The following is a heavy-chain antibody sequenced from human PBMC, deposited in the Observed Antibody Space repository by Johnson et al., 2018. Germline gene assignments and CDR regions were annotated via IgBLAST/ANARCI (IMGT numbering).Heavy chain of an antibody. CDR1: LFTFSSYA. V-gene: IGHV3-23*04. CDR3: ANDLVLLWFGEQCGYYGMDV. CDR2: ISGSGGST. Sequence: VQLVESGEGLVQPGGSLRLSCAASLFTFSSYAMSWVRQAPGKGLEWVSAISGSGGSTYYADSVKGRFTISRDNSKNTLYLQMNSLRAEDTAVYYCANDLVLLWFGEQCGYYGMDVWGQGTTVTVSS. J-gene: IGHJ6*02. D-gene: IGHD3-10*01.